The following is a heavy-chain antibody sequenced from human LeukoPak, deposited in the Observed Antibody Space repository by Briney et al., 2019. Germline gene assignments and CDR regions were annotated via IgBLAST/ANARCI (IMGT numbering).Heavy chain of an antibody. Sequence: PSETLSLTCAVYGGSFSGYYWSWIRQPPGKGLEWIGEINHSGSTNYNPSLKSRVTISVDTSKNQFSLKLSSVTAADTAVYYCARIPPYYDFWSGYPYFDPWGQGTLVTVSS. CDR1: GGSFSGYY. CDR3: ARIPPYYDFWSGYPYFDP. V-gene: IGHV4-34*01. D-gene: IGHD3-3*01. J-gene: IGHJ5*02. CDR2: INHSGST.